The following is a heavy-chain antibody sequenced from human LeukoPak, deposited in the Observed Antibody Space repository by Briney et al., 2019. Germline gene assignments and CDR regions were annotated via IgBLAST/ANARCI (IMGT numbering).Heavy chain of an antibody. Sequence: AASVKVSCKASGGTFSSYAISWVRQAPGQGLEWMGGIIPIFGTANYAQKFQGRVTITADESTSTAYMELSSLRSEDTAVYYCASFPSSDYYYDSSGYYPLDYWGQGTLVTVSS. D-gene: IGHD3-22*01. J-gene: IGHJ4*02. CDR2: IIPIFGTA. CDR3: ASFPSSDYYYDSSGYYPLDY. V-gene: IGHV1-69*13. CDR1: GGTFSSYA.